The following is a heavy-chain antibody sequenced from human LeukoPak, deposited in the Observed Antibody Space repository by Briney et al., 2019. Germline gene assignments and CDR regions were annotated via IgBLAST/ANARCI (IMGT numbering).Heavy chain of an antibody. Sequence: GGSLRLSCAASGFTFSSYAMSWVRQAPGKGLEWVSGISGSGGSTYYADSVKGRFTISRDNSKNTLYLQMNSLRAEDTAVYYCAKDSVPYYYGSGSYPDYWGQGTLVTVSS. CDR2: ISGSGGST. V-gene: IGHV3-23*01. D-gene: IGHD3-10*01. CDR3: AKDSVPYYYGSGSYPDY. J-gene: IGHJ4*02. CDR1: GFTFSSYA.